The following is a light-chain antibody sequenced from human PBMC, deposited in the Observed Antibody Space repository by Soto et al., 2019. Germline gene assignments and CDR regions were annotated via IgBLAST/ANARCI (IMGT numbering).Light chain of an antibody. Sequence: QSALTQPRSVSGSPGQSVTISCTGTSSDVGGYNYFSWYQQHPGKAPKLRISDISRRPSGVPDRLSGYKSGNTASLTISGLQAEDEDDYFGCSYAGSYYVFGTGTKVTVL. J-gene: IGLJ1*01. CDR3: CSYAGSYYV. V-gene: IGLV2-11*01. CDR1: SSDVGGYNY. CDR2: DIS.